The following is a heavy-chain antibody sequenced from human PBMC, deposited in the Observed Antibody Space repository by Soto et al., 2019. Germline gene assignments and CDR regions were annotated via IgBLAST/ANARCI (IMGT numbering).Heavy chain of an antibody. CDR1: GYTFTSYA. CDR3: ARETGMGRVGAFDI. Sequence: APVKVSCKASGYTFTSYAMHWVRQAPGQRLEWMGWINAGNGNTKYSQKFQGRVTITRDTSASTAYMELSSLRSEDTAVYYCARETGMGRVGAFDIWGQGTMVTVS. V-gene: IGHV1-3*01. CDR2: INAGNGNT. D-gene: IGHD1-1*01. J-gene: IGHJ3*02.